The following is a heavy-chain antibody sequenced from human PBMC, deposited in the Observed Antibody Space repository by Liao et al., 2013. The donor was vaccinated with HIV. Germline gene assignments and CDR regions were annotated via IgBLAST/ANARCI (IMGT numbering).Heavy chain of an antibody. CDR2: VFYSGST. CDR1: GGSMRISNYY. J-gene: IGHJ1*01. CDR3: AIVHYYDRTGVQL. D-gene: IGHD3-22*01. V-gene: IGHV4-39*07. Sequence: QLQLQESGPGLVKPSETLSLTCSVSGGSMRISNYYWAWIRQPPGMGLEWIGTVFYSGSTYYNPSLKRRVTISLDTSENQFSLKLTSVTAADTAVYYCAIVHYYDRTGVQLWGQGTLVTVSS.